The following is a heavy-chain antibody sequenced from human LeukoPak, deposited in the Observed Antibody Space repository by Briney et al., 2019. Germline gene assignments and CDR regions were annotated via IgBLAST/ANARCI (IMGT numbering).Heavy chain of an antibody. J-gene: IGHJ4*02. Sequence: ASVKVSCKASGYTFTSYGISWVRQAPGQGLEWMGWIDASNGNTNYAQKVQGRVTVTTDTSTTTAYMELRSLRFDDTAVYYCARDYDYVPDFWGQGTLVTVSS. D-gene: IGHD3-16*01. CDR3: ARDYDYVPDF. CDR1: GYTFTSYG. CDR2: IDASNGNT. V-gene: IGHV1-18*01.